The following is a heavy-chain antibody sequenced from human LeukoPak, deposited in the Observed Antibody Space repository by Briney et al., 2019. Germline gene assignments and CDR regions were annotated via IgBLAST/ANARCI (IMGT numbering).Heavy chain of an antibody. CDR3: ARAGGPQWGLNDY. J-gene: IGHJ4*02. Sequence: GGSLRLSCAASGFTFSSYGMHWVRQAPGKGLEWVAVISYDGSNKYYADSVKGRFTISRDNSKNTLYLQMSSLRVEDTAVYYCARAGGPQWGLNDYWGQGTLVTVSS. D-gene: IGHD4-23*01. CDR2: ISYDGSNK. CDR1: GFTFSSYG. V-gene: IGHV3-30*03.